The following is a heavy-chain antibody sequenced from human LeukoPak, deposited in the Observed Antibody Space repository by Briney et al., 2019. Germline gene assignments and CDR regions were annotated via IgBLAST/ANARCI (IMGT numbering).Heavy chain of an antibody. CDR3: ARGRTYYNYFDY. CDR1: GGSFSGYY. J-gene: IGHJ4*02. CDR2: INHSGST. Sequence: PSETLSLTCAVYGGSFSGYYWSWIRQPPGKGLEWIGEINHSGSTNYNPSLKSRVSISVDTSKNQFSLKLSSVTAADTAVYYCARGRTYYNYFDYWGQGTLVTVSS. D-gene: IGHD1-26*01. V-gene: IGHV4-34*01.